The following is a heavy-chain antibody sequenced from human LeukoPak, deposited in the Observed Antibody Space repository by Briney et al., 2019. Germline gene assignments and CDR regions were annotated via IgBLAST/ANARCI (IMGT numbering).Heavy chain of an antibody. D-gene: IGHD2-2*01. Sequence: GGSLRLSCAASGFTFSSYSMNWVRQAPEKGLEWVSSISSSSSYIYYANSVKGRFTISRDNAKNSLYLQMNSLRAEDTAVYYCASAGSTDAFDIWGQGTMVTVSS. V-gene: IGHV3-21*01. CDR1: GFTFSSYS. CDR3: ASAGSTDAFDI. J-gene: IGHJ3*02. CDR2: ISSSSSYI.